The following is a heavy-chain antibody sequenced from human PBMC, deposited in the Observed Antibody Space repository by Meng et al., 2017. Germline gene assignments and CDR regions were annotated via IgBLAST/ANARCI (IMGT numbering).Heavy chain of an antibody. CDR1: GYTFTGYY. Sequence: QLVQSGAEVKKPGASVKVSCKASGYTFTGYYMHWVRQAPGQGLEWMGRTNPNSGGTNYAQKFQGRVTMTRDTSISTAYMELSRLRSDDTAVYYCAREWGSGWYVMDYWGQGTLVTVSS. D-gene: IGHD6-19*01. J-gene: IGHJ4*02. CDR3: AREWGSGWYVMDY. V-gene: IGHV1-2*06. CDR2: TNPNSGGT.